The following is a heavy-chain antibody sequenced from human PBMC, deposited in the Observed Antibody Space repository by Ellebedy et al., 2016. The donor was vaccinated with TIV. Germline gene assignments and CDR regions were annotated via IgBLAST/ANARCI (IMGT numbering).Heavy chain of an antibody. D-gene: IGHD1-26*01. CDR2: IYSGGST. Sequence: GESLKISCAASGFTVSSNYMSWVRQAPGKGLEWVSVIYSGGSTYYADSVKGRFTISRGNSKNTLYLQMNSLRAEDTAVYYCARGEWELLGGPFFDYWGQGTLVTVTS. J-gene: IGHJ4*02. V-gene: IGHV3-53*01. CDR1: GFTVSSNY. CDR3: ARGEWELLGGPFFDY.